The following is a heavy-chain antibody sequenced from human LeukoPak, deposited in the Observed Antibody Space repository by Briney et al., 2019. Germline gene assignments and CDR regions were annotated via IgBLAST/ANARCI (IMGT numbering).Heavy chain of an antibody. V-gene: IGHV3-23*01. Sequence: GGSLRLSCAASGFTFSSYAMTWVRQAPGKGLEWVSAISGSGRGTYYADSVKGWFTISRDNSKNTLYVQMNSLRAEDTAVYYCAKIGQWPNWFDPWGQGTLVTVSS. CDR3: AKIGQWPNWFDP. D-gene: IGHD6-19*01. CDR2: ISGSGRGT. J-gene: IGHJ5*02. CDR1: GFTFSSYA.